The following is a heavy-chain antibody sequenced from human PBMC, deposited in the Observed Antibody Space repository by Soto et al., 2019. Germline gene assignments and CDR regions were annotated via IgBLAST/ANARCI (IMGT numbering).Heavy chain of an antibody. J-gene: IGHJ4*02. Sequence: PSETLSLTCAVYGGSFSGYYWSWIRQPPGKGLEWIGEINHSGSTNYNPSLKSRVTISVDTSKNQFSLKLSSVTAADTAVYYCARGGRRLSPLDYWGQGTLVTVSS. CDR2: INHSGST. CDR1: GGSFSGYY. CDR3: ARGGRRLSPLDY. D-gene: IGHD6-25*01. V-gene: IGHV4-34*01.